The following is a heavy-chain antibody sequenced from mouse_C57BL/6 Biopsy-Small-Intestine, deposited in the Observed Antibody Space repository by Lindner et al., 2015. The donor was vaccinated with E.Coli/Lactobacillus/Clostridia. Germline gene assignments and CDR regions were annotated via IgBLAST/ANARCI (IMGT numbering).Heavy chain of an antibody. Sequence: VQLQESGGGLVKPGGSLKLSCAASGFTFSDYGMHWVRQAPEKGLEWLAYISSASITYYADTVQGRFTISRDNAKNTLFLQMTSLRSEDTAMYYCAREDYGSTYGWYFDVWGTGTTVTVSS. CDR3: AREDYGSTYGWYFDV. D-gene: IGHD1-1*01. CDR2: ISSASIT. J-gene: IGHJ1*03. V-gene: IGHV5-17*01. CDR1: GFTFSDYG.